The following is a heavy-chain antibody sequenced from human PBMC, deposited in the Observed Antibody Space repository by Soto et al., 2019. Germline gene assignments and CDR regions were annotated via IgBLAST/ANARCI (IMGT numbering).Heavy chain of an antibody. J-gene: IGHJ5*02. CDR2: ISAYNGNT. V-gene: IGHV1-18*01. D-gene: IGHD4-17*01. Sequence: ASVKVSCKASGYTFTSYGISWVRQAPGQGLEWMGWISAYNGNTNYAQKFQGRVTMTRDTSTSTVYMELSSLRSEDTAMYYCASETVTNPPPYSFPWGQGTLVTVSS. CDR1: GYTFTSYG. CDR3: ASETVTNPPPYSFP.